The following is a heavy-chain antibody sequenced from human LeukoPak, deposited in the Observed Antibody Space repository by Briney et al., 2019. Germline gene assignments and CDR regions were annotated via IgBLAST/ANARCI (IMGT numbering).Heavy chain of an antibody. CDR2: IRYDGSNK. V-gene: IGHV3-30*02. D-gene: IGHD3-22*01. CDR1: GFTFSSYG. CDR3: AKGPYYYDSSGPLDY. J-gene: IGHJ4*02. Sequence: PGGSLRLSCAASGFTFSSYGMHWVRQAPGKGLEWVAFIRYDGSNKYYADSVKGRFTISRDNSKNTLYLQMNSLRAEDTAVYYCAKGPYYYDSSGPLDYWGQGTLVTVSS.